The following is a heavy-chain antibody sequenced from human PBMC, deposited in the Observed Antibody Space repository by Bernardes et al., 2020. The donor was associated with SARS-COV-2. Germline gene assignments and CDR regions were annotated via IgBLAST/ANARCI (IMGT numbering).Heavy chain of an antibody. CDR1: GFTFSSNW. CDR3: ARDLDFWGGGGDFDYGDYRFQH. J-gene: IGHJ1*01. V-gene: IGHV3-74*01. CDR2: INGDGSRT. D-gene: IGHD4-17*01. Sequence: GGSLRLSCAASGFTFSSNWMHWVRQVPGKGLVWVSRINGDGSRTTYTDSVKGRFTMTTDTSTNTAYMELRSLRSDDTALYYCARDLDFWGGGGDFDYGDYRFQHWGQGTLVTVSS.